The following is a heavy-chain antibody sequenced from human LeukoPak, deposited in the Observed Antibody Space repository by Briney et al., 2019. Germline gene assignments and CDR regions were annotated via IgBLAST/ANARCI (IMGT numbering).Heavy chain of an antibody. CDR3: ASRQGLGWHYVN. CDR1: GFTFSSYA. D-gene: IGHD3-10*02. V-gene: IGHV3-23*01. CDR2: LNDRGDNT. Sequence: TGGSLRLSCAASGFTFSSYAMSWVRQAPGKGLERVSGLNDRGDNTYYADSVKGRFTISRDNSKNTLYLQMKSLRAEDTAVYYCASRQGLGWHYVNWGQGTLVTVSS. J-gene: IGHJ4*02.